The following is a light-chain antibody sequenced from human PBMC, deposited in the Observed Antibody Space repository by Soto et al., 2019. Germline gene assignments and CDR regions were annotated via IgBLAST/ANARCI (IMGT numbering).Light chain of an antibody. J-gene: IGLJ3*02. CDR2: EVS. CDR1: SSDVGSYNL. V-gene: IGLV2-23*02. CDR3: CSYAGSSTSPGV. Sequence: QSALTQPDSVSGSPGQPITISGTGTSSDVGSYNLVSWYQQHPGKAAKLMIYEVSKRPSGVSNRFSGSKSGNTASLTISGLQAEDEADYYCCSYAGSSTSPGVFGGGTKLTVL.